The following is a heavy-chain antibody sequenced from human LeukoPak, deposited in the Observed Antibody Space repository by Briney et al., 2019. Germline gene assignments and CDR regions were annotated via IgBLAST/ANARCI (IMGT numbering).Heavy chain of an antibody. CDR2: MTSGSSYI. V-gene: IGHV3-21*01. CDR1: GFSFSNSD. D-gene: IGHD3-10*01. Sequence: KPGGSLRLSCAASGFSFSNSDMNWVRQAPGKGLEWVPSMTSGSSYIYYADSVKGRFTISRDNAKNSLYLQMNSLRAEDTAVYYCARTYYGSGRYYFDYWGQGTLVTVSS. CDR3: ARTYYGSGRYYFDY. J-gene: IGHJ4*02.